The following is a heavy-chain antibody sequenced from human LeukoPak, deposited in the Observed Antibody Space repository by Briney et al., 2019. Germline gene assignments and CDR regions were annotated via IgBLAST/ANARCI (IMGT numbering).Heavy chain of an antibody. V-gene: IGHV3-21*01. D-gene: IGHD3-10*01. CDR1: GFTFSSYS. J-gene: IGHJ4*02. CDR3: ARGNYGSGSYYKWYFDY. Sequence: PGGSLRLSCAASGFTFSSYSMNWVRQAPGKGLEWVSSISSSSSYIYYADSVKGRFTISRDNAKNSLYLQMNSLRAEDTAVYYCARGNYGSGSYYKWYFDYWGQGTLVTVSS. CDR2: ISSSSSYI.